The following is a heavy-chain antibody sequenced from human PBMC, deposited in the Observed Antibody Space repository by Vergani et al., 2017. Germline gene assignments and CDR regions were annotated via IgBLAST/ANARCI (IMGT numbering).Heavy chain of an antibody. J-gene: IGHJ4*02. D-gene: IGHD6-19*01. CDR3: AKDPDGYSSDLGDY. V-gene: IGHV3-23*04. CDR1: GFTVSSNY. Sequence: EVQLVESGGGLVQPGGSLRLSCAASGFTVSSNYMSWVRQAPGKGLEWVSAISGSGGSTYYADSVKGRFTISRDNSKNTLYLQMNSLRAEDTAVYYCAKDPDGYSSDLGDYWGQGTLVTVSS. CDR2: ISGSGGST.